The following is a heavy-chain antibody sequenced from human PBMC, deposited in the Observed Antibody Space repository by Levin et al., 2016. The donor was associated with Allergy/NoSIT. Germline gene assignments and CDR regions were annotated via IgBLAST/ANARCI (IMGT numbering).Heavy chain of an antibody. Sequence: VRQAPGKGLEWVSGINWNGGSTGYADSVKGRFTISRDNAKNSLYLQMNSLRAEDTALYYCASWTRRYSSGWLGDYYYGMDVWGQGTTVTVSS. CDR2: INWNGGST. D-gene: IGHD6-19*01. CDR3: ASWTRRYSSGWLGDYYYGMDV. V-gene: IGHV3-20*03. J-gene: IGHJ6*02.